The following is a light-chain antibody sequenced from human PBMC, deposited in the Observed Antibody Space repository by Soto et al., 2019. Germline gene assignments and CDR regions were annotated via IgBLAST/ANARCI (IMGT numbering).Light chain of an antibody. CDR1: QSIDNDY. Sequence: EIVLTQSPGTLSLSPGERAPLSCRASQSIDNDYLAWYQHKPGQAPRLLIYGASNRATGIPDRFSGSGSGTDFTLTINRVEPEDFAVYYCQQYGSSPMTFGQGTKVDIK. CDR2: GAS. V-gene: IGKV3-20*01. CDR3: QQYGSSPMT. J-gene: IGKJ1*01.